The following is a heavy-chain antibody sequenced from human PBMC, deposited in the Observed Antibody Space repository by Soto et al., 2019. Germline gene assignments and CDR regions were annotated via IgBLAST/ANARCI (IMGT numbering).Heavy chain of an antibody. D-gene: IGHD3-10*01. CDR2: ISGSGDKT. J-gene: IGHJ5*02. Sequence: EVQLLESGGGLVQPGGSLRLSCVASAFTFSRFAMSWVRQTPGKGLEWVSAISGSGDKTFYADSVKGRFTISTDNSKNTLYLQMNSLRVEDTAVYYCAKGLSGSGAYQWFDPWGQGTLVTVSS. CDR3: AKGLSGSGAYQWFDP. V-gene: IGHV3-23*01. CDR1: AFTFSRFA.